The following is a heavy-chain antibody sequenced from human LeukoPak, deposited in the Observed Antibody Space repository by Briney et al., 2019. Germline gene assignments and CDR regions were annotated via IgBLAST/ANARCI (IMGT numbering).Heavy chain of an antibody. V-gene: IGHV4-38-2*02. J-gene: IGHJ4*02. CDR1: GYSISSGYY. D-gene: IGHD3-10*01. CDR2: IYHSGST. CDR3: ARESGRGWFDFDN. Sequence: PSETLSLTCTVSGYSISSGYYWGWIRQPPGKGLEWIGSIYHSGSTYYNPSLKSRVTISVDTSKNQSSLKLSSVTAADTAVYYCARESGRGWFDFDNWGQGILVSVSS.